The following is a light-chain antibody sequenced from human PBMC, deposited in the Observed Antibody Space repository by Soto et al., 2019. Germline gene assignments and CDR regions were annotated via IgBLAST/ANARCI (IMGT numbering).Light chain of an antibody. CDR1: SSDVGGHNY. V-gene: IGLV2-14*01. CDR3: SSYTSSNSLGV. J-gene: IGLJ3*02. CDR2: EVR. Sequence: QSALTQPASVSGSPGQSITISCTGTSSDVGGHNYVSWYQQHPGKAPKLMIYEVRNRPSGVSNRFSGSKSRNTASLTISGLQADDEADYYCSSYTSSNSLGVFGGGTKLTVL.